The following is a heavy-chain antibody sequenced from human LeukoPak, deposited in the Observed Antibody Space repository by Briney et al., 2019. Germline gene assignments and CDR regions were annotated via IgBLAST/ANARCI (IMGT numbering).Heavy chain of an antibody. V-gene: IGHV4-30-4*08. CDR1: GGSISSRDYY. CDR2: IYYCQIT. CDR3: ARLISGSSGYYHYYYYYYYMDV. Sequence: ASETLSLTCTVSGGSISSRDYYWSWIRQPPGKGLEWIGYIYYCQITYYNSALKSRVTISVDTSKNQFSLKLSSVTAADTAVYYCARLISGSSGYYHYYYYYYYMDVWGKGTTVTVSS. J-gene: IGHJ6*03. D-gene: IGHD3-22*01.